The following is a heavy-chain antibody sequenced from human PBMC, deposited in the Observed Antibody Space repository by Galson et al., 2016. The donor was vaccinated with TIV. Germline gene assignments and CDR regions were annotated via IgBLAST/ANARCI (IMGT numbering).Heavy chain of an antibody. CDR3: ATERGYDSSVFGAFDI. CDR2: IYSDGTT. V-gene: IGHV3-53*05. Sequence: LRLSCAASGFTFSTFSITYMSWVRQAPGEGLEWVSLIYSDGTTYYADSVKGRFTISRDNSKNTLYLQMNSLRTEDTAVYYCATERGYDSSVFGAFDIWGQGTKVTVSS. CDR1: GFTFSTFSITY. D-gene: IGHD3-22*01. J-gene: IGHJ3*02.